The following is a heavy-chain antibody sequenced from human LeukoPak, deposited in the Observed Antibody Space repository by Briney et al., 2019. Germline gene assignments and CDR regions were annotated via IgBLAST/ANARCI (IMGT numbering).Heavy chain of an antibody. CDR3: ARDRGIAAAGTLGY. CDR2: ISAYNGNT. D-gene: IGHD6-13*01. CDR1: GYTFTSYG. Sequence: GASVKVSCKASGYTFTSYGISWVRQAPGQGVEWMGWISAYNGNTNYAQKLQGRVTMTTDTSTSTAYMELRSLRSDDTAVYYCARDRGIAAAGTLGYWGQGTLSPSPQ. V-gene: IGHV1-18*04. J-gene: IGHJ4*02.